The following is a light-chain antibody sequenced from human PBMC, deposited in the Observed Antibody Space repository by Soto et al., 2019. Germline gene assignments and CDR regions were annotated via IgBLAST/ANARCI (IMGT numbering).Light chain of an antibody. Sequence: DIEMTQSPSTLSASLGDRVTITCRASQSISSWLEWYQQKPGKAPKLLIYKASSLQSGVPSRFSGSGSGTEFTLTIGSLPPDDFATYYCQQYNSYPRTFGQGTKVDIK. CDR1: QSISSW. CDR3: QQYNSYPRT. CDR2: KAS. V-gene: IGKV1-5*03. J-gene: IGKJ1*01.